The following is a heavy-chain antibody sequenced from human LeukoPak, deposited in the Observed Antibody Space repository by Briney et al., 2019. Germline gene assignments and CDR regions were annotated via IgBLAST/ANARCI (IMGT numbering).Heavy chain of an antibody. V-gene: IGHV4-39*01. CDR1: GGSISSSAYY. J-gene: IGHJ5*02. CDR3: ARLDYGDYGWFDP. Sequence: SETLSLTCTVSGGSISSSAYYLGWIRQPPGKGLEWIGSSYYTGSTYYNSSLRSRVTMSVDTSKNQFSLNVISVTAADTAVYYCARLDYGDYGWFDPWGQGTLVTVSS. CDR2: SYYTGST. D-gene: IGHD4-17*01.